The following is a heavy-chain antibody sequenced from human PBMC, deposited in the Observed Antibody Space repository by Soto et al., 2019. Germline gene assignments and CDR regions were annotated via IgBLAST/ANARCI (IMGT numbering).Heavy chain of an antibody. Sequence: GGSLRLSCAASGFTFSSYIMNWVRQAPGKGLEWVSSISSSSSYIYYADSVKGRFTISRDNAKNSLYLQMNSLRAEDTAVYYCARVPILCGGSCYQTYFAYWDQGTLVTVSS. V-gene: IGHV3-21*01. CDR2: ISSSSSYI. CDR3: ARVPILCGGSCYQTYFAY. CDR1: GFTFSSYI. J-gene: IGHJ4*02. D-gene: IGHD2-15*01.